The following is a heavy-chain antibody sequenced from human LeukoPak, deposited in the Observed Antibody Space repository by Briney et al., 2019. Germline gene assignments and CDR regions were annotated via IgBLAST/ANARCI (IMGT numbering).Heavy chain of an antibody. J-gene: IGHJ6*03. Sequence: GGSLRLSCAASGFTFSSYAMSWVRQAPGKGLEWVSAISGSGGSTYYADSVKGRFTISRDNAKNTLYLQMNSLRAEDTAVYYCARDGFEYSYGFPPTYYYMDVWGKGTTVTVSS. V-gene: IGHV3-23*01. CDR1: GFTFSSYA. D-gene: IGHD5-18*01. CDR3: ARDGFEYSYGFPPTYYYMDV. CDR2: ISGSGGST.